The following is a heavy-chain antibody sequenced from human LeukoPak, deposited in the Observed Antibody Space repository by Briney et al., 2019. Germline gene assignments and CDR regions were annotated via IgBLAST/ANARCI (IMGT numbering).Heavy chain of an antibody. CDR1: GYSFTSYW. CDR2: IYPGDSDT. Sequence: GESLKISCKGSGYSFTSYWIGWVRQMPGKGLEWMGIIYPGDSDTRYSPSFQGQVTISADKSISTAYLQWSSLKASDTAMYYCARAKDRVTYYYDSSGYPEAFDIWGQGTMVTVSS. J-gene: IGHJ3*02. CDR3: ARAKDRVTYYYDSSGYPEAFDI. D-gene: IGHD3-22*01. V-gene: IGHV5-51*01.